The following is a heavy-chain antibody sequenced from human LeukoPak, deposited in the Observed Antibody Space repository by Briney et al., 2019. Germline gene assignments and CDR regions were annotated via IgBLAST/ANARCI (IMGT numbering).Heavy chain of an antibody. J-gene: IGHJ4*02. CDR3: ATGYNYYYDY. V-gene: IGHV3-64*02. CDR2: IGGGGATT. CDR1: RAPFSILP. D-gene: IGHD5-18*01. Sequence: GGSLRLPCAVSRAPFSILPMHGVRQCPGKGLEFVSAIGGGGATTHYADSVRGRFTISRDNSKNTVHLQMGSLRPEDMAVYYCATGYNYYYDYGGRGTLVSVSS.